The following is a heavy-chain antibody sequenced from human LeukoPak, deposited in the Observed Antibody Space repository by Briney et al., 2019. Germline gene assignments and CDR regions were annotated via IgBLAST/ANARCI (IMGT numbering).Heavy chain of an antibody. CDR2: ISSSSNYI. CDR1: GFTFSSYD. D-gene: IGHD3-22*01. J-gene: IGHJ3*02. Sequence: PGGSLRLSCAASGFTFSSYDMNWVRQAPGKGLEWVSSISSSSNYIHYADSVKGRFTISRDNAKNSLYLQMNSLRAEDTAVYYCARDYYDSSGDPAAFDIWGQGTMVTVSS. CDR3: ARDYYDSSGDPAAFDI. V-gene: IGHV3-21*01.